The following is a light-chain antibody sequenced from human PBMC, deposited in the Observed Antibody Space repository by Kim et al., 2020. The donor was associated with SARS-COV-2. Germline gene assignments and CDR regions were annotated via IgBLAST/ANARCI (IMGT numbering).Light chain of an antibody. CDR2: YDS. J-gene: IGLJ2*01. Sequence: APGRTATSTCGGDISGRDSVHGYQQKPGRAPVLVIYYDSDRPSGIPERFSGSNSGNTATLTISRVEAGDEADYYCQVWDSSGDHVVFGGGTQLTVL. CDR3: QVWDSSGDHVV. CDR1: ISGRDS. V-gene: IGLV3-21*04.